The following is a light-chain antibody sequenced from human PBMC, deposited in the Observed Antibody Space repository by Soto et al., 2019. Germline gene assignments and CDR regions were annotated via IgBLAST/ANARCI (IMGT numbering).Light chain of an antibody. Sequence: DIQMTLSPSSLSASLGDRVTITCRASQGIGVYLAWCQLKPGKVPKLLIFAASALQSGVPSRFSGSGSGTAFTLTISSLPPEDFATYYCQKYNSAPLTFGGGTKVEIK. CDR1: QGIGVY. V-gene: IGKV1-27*01. CDR3: QKYNSAPLT. J-gene: IGKJ4*01. CDR2: AAS.